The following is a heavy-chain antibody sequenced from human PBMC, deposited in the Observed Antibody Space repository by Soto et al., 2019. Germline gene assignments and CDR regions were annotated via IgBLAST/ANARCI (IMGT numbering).Heavy chain of an antibody. J-gene: IGHJ5*02. CDR3: VRGGGGGLFDP. CDR1: GFTFGDSY. D-gene: IGHD2-15*01. CDR2: ISPGSRYP. Sequence: GGSLRLSIAGSGFTFGDSYMSWIRQAPGKGLEWLSYISPGSRYPAYADSVKGRFTISRDNAKRSLYLQMMSLTAEDTAIYYCVRGGGGGLFDPWGQGTMVTVSS. V-gene: IGHV3-11*06.